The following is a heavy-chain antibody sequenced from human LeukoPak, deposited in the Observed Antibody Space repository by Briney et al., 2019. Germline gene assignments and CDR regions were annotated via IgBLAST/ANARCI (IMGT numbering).Heavy chain of an antibody. CDR2: ISYDGSNK. CDR1: GFTFSSYA. J-gene: IGHJ4*02. V-gene: IGHV3-30*01. Sequence: PGRSLRLSCAASGFTFSSYAMHWVRQAPGKGLEWVAVISYDGSNKYYADSVKGRFIISRENSKNTLYLQMNSLRAEDTAVYYCARDRSRYNWNYVFDYWGQGTLVTVSS. D-gene: IGHD1-7*01. CDR3: ARDRSRYNWNYVFDY.